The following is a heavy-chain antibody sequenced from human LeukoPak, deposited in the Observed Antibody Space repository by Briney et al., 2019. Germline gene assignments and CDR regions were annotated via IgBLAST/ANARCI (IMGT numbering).Heavy chain of an antibody. CDR3: AKEVGDILTGWTDFDY. Sequence: GGSLRLSCAASGFTFSSYGMHWVRRAPGKGLEWVAVISYDGSNKYYADSVKGRFTISRDNSKNTVYLQMNSLRAEDTAVYYCAKEVGDILTGWTDFDYWGQGTLVTVSS. V-gene: IGHV3-30*18. CDR2: ISYDGSNK. CDR1: GFTFSSYG. J-gene: IGHJ4*02. D-gene: IGHD3-9*01.